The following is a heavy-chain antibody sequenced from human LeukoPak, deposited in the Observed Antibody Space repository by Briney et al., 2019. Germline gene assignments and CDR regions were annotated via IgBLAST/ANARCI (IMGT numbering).Heavy chain of an antibody. CDR2: IKHDGSDQ. D-gene: IGHD5-12*01. Sequence: PGGSLRLSCAAPGFTFRSSWMTWVRQAPGKGLEWVANIKHDGSDQYYVGSVKGRFTISRDNAKNSLYLQMNSLRAEDTAVYYCAKPPGLRRLDPWGQGTLVTVSS. CDR1: GFTFRSSW. J-gene: IGHJ5*02. V-gene: IGHV3-7*03. CDR3: AKPPGLRRLDP.